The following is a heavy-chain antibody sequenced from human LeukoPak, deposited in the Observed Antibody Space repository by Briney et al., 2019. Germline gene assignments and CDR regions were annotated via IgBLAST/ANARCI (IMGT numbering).Heavy chain of an antibody. CDR2: IYYSGST. Sequence: SETLSLTCTVSVSSISSYYWSWIRQPPGKGLEWIGYIYYSGSTNYNPSLKSRVTISVDTSKNQFSLKLSSVTAADTAVYYCAREVHDYVWGSQHDALDIWGQGTMVTVSS. CDR3: AREVHDYVWGSQHDALDI. D-gene: IGHD3-16*01. CDR1: VSSISSYY. V-gene: IGHV4-59*01. J-gene: IGHJ3*02.